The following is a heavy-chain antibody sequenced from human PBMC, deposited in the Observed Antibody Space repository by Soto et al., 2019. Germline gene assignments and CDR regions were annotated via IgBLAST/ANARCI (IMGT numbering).Heavy chain of an antibody. CDR2: IYSGGST. V-gene: IGHV3-53*01. D-gene: IGHD3-22*01. Sequence: EVQLVESGGGLIQPGGSLRLSCAASGFIVSSNYMSWVRQAPGKGLEWVSVIYSGGSTYYADSVKGRFTISRDNSKNTLYFQMNSLRAEDTAVYYCARGGYAVTTWGAFDIWGQGTIVTVSS. CDR3: ARGGYAVTTWGAFDI. J-gene: IGHJ3*02. CDR1: GFIVSSNY.